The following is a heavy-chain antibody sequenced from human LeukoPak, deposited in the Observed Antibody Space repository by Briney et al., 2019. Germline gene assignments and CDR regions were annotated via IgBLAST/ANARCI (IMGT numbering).Heavy chain of an antibody. V-gene: IGHV3-53*01. D-gene: IGHD5/OR15-5a*01. Sequence: GGSLRLSCVASGLTVSGNYMSWVRQAPGRGLEWVSVIDSSGSTSYADSVKGRFSISRDNSKSTLYLQMNSLRDEDTAVYYCARVYPIYYYMDVWGKGTMVTISS. J-gene: IGHJ6*03. CDR1: GLTVSGNY. CDR3: ARVYPIYYYMDV. CDR2: IDSSGST.